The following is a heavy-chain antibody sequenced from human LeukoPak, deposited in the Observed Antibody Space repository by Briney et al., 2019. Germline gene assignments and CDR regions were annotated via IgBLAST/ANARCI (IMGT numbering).Heavy chain of an antibody. J-gene: IGHJ3*02. Sequence: GGSLRLSCAASGFTFSSYGMHWVRQAPDKGLEWVAVIWYDGSNKYYADSVKGRFTISRDNSKNTLYLQMNSLRAEDTAVYYCARGYGDGDAFDIWGQGTMVTVSS. CDR2: IWYDGSNK. V-gene: IGHV3-33*01. CDR3: ARGYGDGDAFDI. CDR1: GFTFSSYG. D-gene: IGHD4-17*01.